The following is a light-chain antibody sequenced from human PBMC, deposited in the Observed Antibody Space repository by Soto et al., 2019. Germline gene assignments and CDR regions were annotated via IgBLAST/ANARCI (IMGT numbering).Light chain of an antibody. J-gene: IGLJ2*01. CDR3: AAWDDSLNGVV. V-gene: IGLV1-44*01. Sequence: QLVLTQPPSASGTPGQRVTISCSGSNSNIGSNTVNWYQQLPGTAPKLLIYSYNQRPSGVPDRFSGSKSGTSASLAISGLQSEDEADYYCAAWDDSLNGVVFGGGTQLTVL. CDR2: SYN. CDR1: NSNIGSNT.